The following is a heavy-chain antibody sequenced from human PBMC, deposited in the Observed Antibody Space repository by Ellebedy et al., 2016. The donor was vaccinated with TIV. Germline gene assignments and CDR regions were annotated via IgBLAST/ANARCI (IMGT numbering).Heavy chain of an antibody. D-gene: IGHD3-10*01. J-gene: IGHJ6*02. CDR3: AIRMGRGVIRYAMDV. CDR2: IYPGDSDT. CDR1: GYSFTNYW. Sequence: GESLKISCQASGYSFTNYWIGWVRQMPGKGLEWMGIIYPGDSDTRYSPSFEGQVTISVDKYISTAYLQWNSLKASDPATYSCAIRMGRGVIRYAMDVWGQGTTVTVSS. V-gene: IGHV5-51*01.